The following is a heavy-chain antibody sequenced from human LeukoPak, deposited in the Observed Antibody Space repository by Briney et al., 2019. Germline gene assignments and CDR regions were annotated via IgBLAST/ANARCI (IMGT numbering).Heavy chain of an antibody. CDR1: GFTFSSYS. CDR2: ISYSGDTT. J-gene: IGHJ4*02. Sequence: GGSLRLSCAASGFTFSSYSMNWVRQAPGKGLEWVSVISYSGDTTYYADSVKGRFTFSRDNSRNTLYLQMNNLRVEDTAIYYCAKTAAAAGPTRHFAFWGQGSLVTVSS. V-gene: IGHV3-23*01. CDR3: AKTAAAAGPTRHFAF. D-gene: IGHD6-13*01.